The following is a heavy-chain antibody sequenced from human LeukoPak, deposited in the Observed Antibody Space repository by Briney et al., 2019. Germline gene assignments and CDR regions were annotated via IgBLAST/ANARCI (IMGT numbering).Heavy chain of an antibody. CDR2: IYPGDSDT. J-gene: IGHJ5*02. CDR1: GYRFTSYX. V-gene: IGHV5-51*01. D-gene: IGHD3-10*01. CDR3: ARRSTMVGLNWFDP. Sequence: GASXXXXXXGXGYRFTSYXIGWVRQMPGKGLEWMGIIYPGDSDTRYSPSFEGQVTISADKSISTAYLQWSSLKASDTAMYYCARRSTMVGLNWFDPWGQGTLVTVSS.